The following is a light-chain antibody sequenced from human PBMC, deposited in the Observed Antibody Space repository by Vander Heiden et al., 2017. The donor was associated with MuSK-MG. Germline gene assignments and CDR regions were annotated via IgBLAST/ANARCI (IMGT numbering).Light chain of an antibody. J-gene: IGKJ2*01. Sequence: EIVMTQSPDTLSVSPGERATLSCRASQSISNNLAWYQQKPGQSPRLLIYGASTRATGVPVRFSGSGSGTEFTLTISSLQSEDFAVYSCQQSYNWRHTFGQGTKLEIK. V-gene: IGKV3-15*01. CDR1: QSISNN. CDR3: QQSYNWRHT. CDR2: GAS.